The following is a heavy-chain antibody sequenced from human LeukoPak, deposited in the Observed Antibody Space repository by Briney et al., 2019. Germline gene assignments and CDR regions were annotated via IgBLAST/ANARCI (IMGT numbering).Heavy chain of an antibody. CDR3: AIGKYYYDDDASVNRASRTPLRI. J-gene: IGHJ3*02. D-gene: IGHD3-22*01. CDR1: GGSINSSSYY. V-gene: IGHV4-39*07. CDR2: IYYSGTT. Sequence: SETLSLTCTVSGGSINSSSYYWAWIRQPPGKGLEWIGSIYYSGTTYYNPSLRSRVSLSVDRSKTQFSLRLRSVTAADTAVYFCAIGKYYYDDDASVNRASRTPLRIWAQGTMVTVSS.